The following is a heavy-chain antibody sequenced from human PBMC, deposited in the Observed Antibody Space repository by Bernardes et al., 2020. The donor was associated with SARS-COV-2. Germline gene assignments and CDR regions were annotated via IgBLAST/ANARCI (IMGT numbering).Heavy chain of an antibody. CDR3: ARVPNYYDSSGYSPNWFDP. V-gene: IGHV1-69*02. CDR2: IIPILGIA. J-gene: IGHJ5*02. Sequence: VEVSCKASGGTFSSYTISWVRQDPGQGLEWMGRIIPILGIANYAQKFQGRVTITADKSTSTAYMELSSLRSEDTAVYYCARVPNYYDSSGYSPNWFDPWGQGTLVTVSS. CDR1: GGTFSSYT. D-gene: IGHD3-22*01.